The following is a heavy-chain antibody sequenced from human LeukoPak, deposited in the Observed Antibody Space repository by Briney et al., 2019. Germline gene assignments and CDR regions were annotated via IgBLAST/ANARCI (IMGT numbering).Heavy chain of an antibody. D-gene: IGHD3-3*01. CDR1: GFTFSSYA. CDR2: ISGSGGST. Sequence: GGSLRLSCAASGFTFSSYAMSWVRQAPGKGLEWVSAISGSGGSTYYADSAKGRFTISRDNSKNTLYLQMNSLRAEDTAVYYCAKEGVTIFGVVIRTYYFDYWGQGTLVTVSS. V-gene: IGHV3-23*01. CDR3: AKEGVTIFGVVIRTYYFDY. J-gene: IGHJ4*02.